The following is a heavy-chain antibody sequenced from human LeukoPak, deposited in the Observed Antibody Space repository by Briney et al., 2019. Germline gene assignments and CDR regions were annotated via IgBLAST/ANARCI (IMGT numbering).Heavy chain of an antibody. J-gene: IGHJ3*02. CDR1: KFTFSTYA. CDR3: AKSSSGGWYLLGDAFDI. V-gene: IGHV3-30*18. CDR2: ISYAGSDK. D-gene: IGHD6-19*01. Sequence: PGGSLRLSCAASKFTFSTYAMKWVRQAPGKGLEWVAVISYAGSDKYYADSVKGRFTISRDNSKNTLYLQMNSLRAEDTAVYYCAKSSSGGWYLLGDAFDIWGQGTMVTVSS.